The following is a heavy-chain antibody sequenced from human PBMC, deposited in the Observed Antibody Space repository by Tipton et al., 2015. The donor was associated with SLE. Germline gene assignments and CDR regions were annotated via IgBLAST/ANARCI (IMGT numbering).Heavy chain of an antibody. CDR2: ISYDGTNK. D-gene: IGHD1-1*01. CDR3: ATSLLQGFDY. V-gene: IGHV3-30*03. CDR1: GFTFGDYY. Sequence: SLRLSCAASGFTFGDYYMSWIRQAPGKGLEWVALISYDGTNKYYADSVKGRFTISRDNSKNTLYLQMNSLRAEDTAVYYCATSLLQGFDYWGQGTLVTVSS. J-gene: IGHJ4*02.